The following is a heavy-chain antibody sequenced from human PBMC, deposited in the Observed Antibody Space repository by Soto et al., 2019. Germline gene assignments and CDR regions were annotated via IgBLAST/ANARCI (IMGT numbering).Heavy chain of an antibody. CDR1: GGSISSSGYY. CDR2: IYYSGST. V-gene: IGHV4-39*02. J-gene: IGHJ4*02. D-gene: IGHD2-15*01. CDR3: AREVYGYYYDY. Sequence: SETLSLTCTVSGGSISSSGYYWGWIRQPPGKGLEWIGNIYYSGSTYYNPSLKSRVTISADTSKNQFSLKLSSVTAADTAVYYCAREVYGYYYDYWGQGTLVTVSS.